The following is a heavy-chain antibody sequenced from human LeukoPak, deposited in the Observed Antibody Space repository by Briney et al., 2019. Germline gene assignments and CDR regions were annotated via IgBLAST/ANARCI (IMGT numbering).Heavy chain of an antibody. D-gene: IGHD3-10*01. J-gene: IGHJ4*02. CDR3: GGLWFGDRDY. V-gene: IGHV4-34*01. Sequence: KPSETLSLTCAVYGGSFSGYYWSWIRQPPGKGLEWIGEINHSGSTNYNPSLKSRVTISVDTSKNQFSLKLSSVTAADTAVYYCGGLWFGDRDYWGQGTLVTVSS. CDR2: INHSGST. CDR1: GGSFSGYY.